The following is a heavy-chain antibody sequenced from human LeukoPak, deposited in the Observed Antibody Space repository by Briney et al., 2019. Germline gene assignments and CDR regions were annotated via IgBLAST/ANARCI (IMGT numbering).Heavy chain of an antibody. V-gene: IGHV3-21*01. J-gene: IGHJ5*02. CDR2: ISSSSANI. CDR1: GFTFSGYS. CDR3: ARDWADGYSEGHGFDP. Sequence: PGGSLRLSCTTSGFTFSGYSMNWVRQAPGKGLEWVSSISSSSANIFYADSVKGRFTISRDDAKNSLYLQLNSLGAEDTAMYYCARDWADGYSEGHGFDPWGQGTLVTVSS. D-gene: IGHD5-24*01.